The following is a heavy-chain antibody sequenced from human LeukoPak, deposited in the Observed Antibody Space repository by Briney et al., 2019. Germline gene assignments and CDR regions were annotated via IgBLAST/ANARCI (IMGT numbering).Heavy chain of an antibody. CDR3: ARDGREYDILTGYSYYYYGMDV. V-gene: IGHV1-69*13. Sequence: ASVKVSCKASGGTFSSYAISWVRQAPGQGLEWMGGIIPIFGTAYYAQKFQGRVTITADESTSTAYMELSSLRSEDTAVYYCARDGREYDILTGYSYYYYGMDVWGKGTTVTVSS. J-gene: IGHJ6*04. CDR2: IIPIFGTA. CDR1: GGTFSSYA. D-gene: IGHD3-9*01.